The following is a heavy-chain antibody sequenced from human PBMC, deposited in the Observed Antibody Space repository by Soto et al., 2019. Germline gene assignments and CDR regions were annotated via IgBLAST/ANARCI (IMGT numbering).Heavy chain of an antibody. Sequence: ASVKVSCKASGGTFSSYAISWVRQAPGQGLEWMGGIIPIFGTANYAQKFQGRVTITADESTSTAYMELSSLRSEATAVYYCARETIVVVPAAILGGYYYGMDVWGQGTTVTVSS. CDR1: GGTFSSYA. D-gene: IGHD2-2*01. CDR2: IIPIFGTA. CDR3: ARETIVVVPAAILGGYYYGMDV. V-gene: IGHV1-69*13. J-gene: IGHJ6*02.